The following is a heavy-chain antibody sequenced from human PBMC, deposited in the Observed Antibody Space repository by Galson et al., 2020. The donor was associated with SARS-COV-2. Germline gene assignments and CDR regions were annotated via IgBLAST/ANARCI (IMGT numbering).Heavy chain of an antibody. Sequence: ETSETLSLTCTVPGGSISSGDYYWSWIRQHPGKGLEWIGYIYYSGSTNYNPSLRSRITISLDTSKNQFSLKLSSVTAAYTAVYYCARLLGYYDSSSYSYYFDYWGQGTLVTVSS. D-gene: IGHD3-22*01. CDR1: GGSISSGDYY. CDR3: ARLLGYYDSSSYSYYFDY. CDR2: IYYSGST. J-gene: IGHJ4*02. V-gene: IGHV4-31*03.